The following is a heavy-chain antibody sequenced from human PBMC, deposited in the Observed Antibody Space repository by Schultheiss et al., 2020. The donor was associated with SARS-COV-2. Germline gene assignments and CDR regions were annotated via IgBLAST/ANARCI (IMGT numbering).Heavy chain of an antibody. J-gene: IGHJ4*02. CDR3: ARDRAIGEHFDY. V-gene: IGHV3-21*01. Sequence: GGSLRLSCAASGFTFATYNMHWVRQAPGKGLEFVASIRSSGRDIYYADSMQGRFTVSRDNANNSLYLQMHSLRAEDTAVYYCARDRAIGEHFDYWGQGTLVTVSS. D-gene: IGHD2-21*01. CDR2: IRSSGRDI. CDR1: GFTFATYN.